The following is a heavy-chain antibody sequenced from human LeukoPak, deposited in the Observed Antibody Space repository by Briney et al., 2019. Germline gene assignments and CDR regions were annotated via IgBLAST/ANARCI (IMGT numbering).Heavy chain of an antibody. CDR3: AVGPMRAPNWFDP. Sequence: ASVKVSCTASGYTFTSYGISWVRQAPGQGLERMGWISAYNGNTNYAQKLQGRVTMTTDTSTSTAYMELRSLRSDDTAVYYCAVGPMRAPNWFDPWGQGTLVTVSS. V-gene: IGHV1-18*01. J-gene: IGHJ5*02. CDR2: ISAYNGNT. CDR1: GYTFTSYG.